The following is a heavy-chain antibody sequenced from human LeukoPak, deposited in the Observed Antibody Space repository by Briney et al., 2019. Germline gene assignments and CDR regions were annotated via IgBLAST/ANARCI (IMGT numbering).Heavy chain of an antibody. CDR3: AKSLSPNWGLQGVDY. Sequence: QPGGSLRLSCAASGFTFSSYAMHWVRQAPGKGLEWVAVISYDGSNKYYADSVKGRFTISRDNSKNTLYLQMNSLRPEDTAVHYCAKSLSPNWGLQGVDYWGQGTLVTVSS. D-gene: IGHD7-27*01. CDR2: ISYDGSNK. V-gene: IGHV3-30-3*02. J-gene: IGHJ4*02. CDR1: GFTFSSYA.